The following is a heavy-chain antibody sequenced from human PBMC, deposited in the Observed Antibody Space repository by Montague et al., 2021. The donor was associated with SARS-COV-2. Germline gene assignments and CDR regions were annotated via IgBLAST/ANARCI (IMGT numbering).Heavy chain of an antibody. CDR1: GGSISSYY. D-gene: IGHD2-15*01. J-gene: IGHJ5*02. V-gene: IGHV4-59*01. Sequence: SETLSLTCTVSGGSISSYYWSWIRQPPGKGLEWIGYIYYSGSTNYNPSLKSRVTISVDTSKNQFSLKLSSVTAADTAVYYCARRSLGCGSGGSCYSAFDPWGQGTLVTVSS. CDR2: IYYSGST. CDR3: ARRSLGCGSGGSCYSAFDP.